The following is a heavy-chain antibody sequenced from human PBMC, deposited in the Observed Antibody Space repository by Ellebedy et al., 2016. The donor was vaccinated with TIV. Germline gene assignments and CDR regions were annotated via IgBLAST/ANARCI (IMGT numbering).Heavy chain of an antibody. CDR3: ARVGTGVSPYYFDY. V-gene: IGHV4-4*02. D-gene: IGHD3/OR15-3a*01. J-gene: IGHJ4*02. CDR1: GGSISSSNW. CDR2: IYHSGST. Sequence: SETLSLXCAVSGGSISSSNWWSWVRQPPGKGLEWIGEIYHSGSTNYNPSLKSRVTISVDKSKNQFSLKLSSVTAADTAVYYCARVGTGVSPYYFDYWGQGTLVTVSS.